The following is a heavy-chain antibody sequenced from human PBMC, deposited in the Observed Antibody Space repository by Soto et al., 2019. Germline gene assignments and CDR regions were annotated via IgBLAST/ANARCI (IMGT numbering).Heavy chain of an antibody. Sequence: EVQLVESGGGLVKPGGSLRLSCAASGFTFTRYSMNWVRQAPGKGLEWVSSISSTTNYIYYGDSMKGRFTISRDNAKNSLYLEMNSLRAEDTAVYYCASESEDLPSNFDYWGQGTLVTVSS. CDR3: ASESEDLPSNFDY. V-gene: IGHV3-21*06. CDR1: GFTFTRYS. J-gene: IGHJ4*02. CDR2: ISSTTNYI.